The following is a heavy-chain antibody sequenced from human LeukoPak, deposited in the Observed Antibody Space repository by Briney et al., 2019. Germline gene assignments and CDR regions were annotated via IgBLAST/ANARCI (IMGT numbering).Heavy chain of an antibody. CDR1: EFTFGDYG. V-gene: IGHV3-49*04. D-gene: IGHD3-10*01. J-gene: IGHJ6*03. CDR2: IRSKAYGGTT. Sequence: PGGSLRLACLGSEFTFGDYGLTWVRQAPGKGLEWVGFIRSKAYGGTTEYAASVEGRFTISRDDSKGVAYLQMSSLKSEDTAVYYCGRVLYGSGTFTLYYNHYYMDVWGKGTAVAISS. CDR3: GRVLYGSGTFTLYYNHYYMDV.